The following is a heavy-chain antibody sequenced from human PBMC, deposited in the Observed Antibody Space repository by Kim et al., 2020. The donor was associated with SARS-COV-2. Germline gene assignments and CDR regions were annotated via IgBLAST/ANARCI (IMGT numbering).Heavy chain of an antibody. CDR3: ARDWRVYSSSWYYYYGMDV. J-gene: IGHJ6*02. CDR1: GYTFTSYA. Sequence: ASVKVSCKASGYTFTSYAMNWVRQAPGQGLEWMGWINTNTGNPTYAQGFTGRFVFSLDTSVSTAYLQICSLKAEDTAVYYCARDWRVYSSSWYYYYGMDVGGQGTTVTVSS. D-gene: IGHD6-13*01. V-gene: IGHV7-4-1*01. CDR2: INTNTGNP.